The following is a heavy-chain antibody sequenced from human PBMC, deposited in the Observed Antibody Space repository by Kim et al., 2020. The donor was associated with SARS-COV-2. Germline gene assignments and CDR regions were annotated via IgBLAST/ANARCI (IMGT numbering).Heavy chain of an antibody. D-gene: IGHD3-9*01. V-gene: IGHV1-69*13. CDR1: GGTFSSYA. Sequence: SVKVSCKASGGTFSSYAISWVRQAPGQGLEWMGGIIPIFGTANYAQKFQGRVTITADESTSTAYMELSSLRSEDTAVYYCARGTSLDDILTGYYNYYYYGMDVWGQGTTVTVSS. CDR3: ARGTSLDDILTGYYNYYYYGMDV. J-gene: IGHJ6*02. CDR2: IIPIFGTA.